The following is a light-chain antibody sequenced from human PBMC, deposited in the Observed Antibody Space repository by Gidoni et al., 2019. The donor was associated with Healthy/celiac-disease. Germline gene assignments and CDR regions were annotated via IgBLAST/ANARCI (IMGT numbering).Light chain of an antibody. Sequence: DIVLTQSPDSLALSLGETATINCKSSQSVLYSSNKKNYLAGYQQKPGQPPKLLIYWASTREAGVPDRFSGSGSGTDFTLTISSLQAEDVAVYYCQQYYSTQFTFGPGTKVDIK. CDR2: WAS. CDR1: QSVLYSSNKKNY. CDR3: QQYYSTQFT. J-gene: IGKJ3*01. V-gene: IGKV4-1*01.